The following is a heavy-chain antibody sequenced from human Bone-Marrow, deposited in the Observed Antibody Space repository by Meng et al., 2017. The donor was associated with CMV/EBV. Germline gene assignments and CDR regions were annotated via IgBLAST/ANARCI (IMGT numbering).Heavy chain of an antibody. D-gene: IGHD5-12*01. CDR1: GFTVSSNY. CDR3: ASWKVARQYYYYYYGMDV. J-gene: IGHJ6*02. V-gene: IGHV3-53*01. CDR2: IYSGGST. Sequence: GESLKISCAASGFTVSSNYMSWVRQAPGKGLEWVSVIYSGGSTYYADSVKGRFTISRDNSTNTLYLQMNSLRAEDTAVYYCASWKVARQYYYYYYGMDVWGQGTTVTVSS.